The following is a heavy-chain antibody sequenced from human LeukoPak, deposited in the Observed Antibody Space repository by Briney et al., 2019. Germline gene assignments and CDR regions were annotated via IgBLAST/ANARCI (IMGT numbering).Heavy chain of an antibody. CDR2: ISGSGGST. Sequence: GGSLRLSCAASGFTFSSYAMSWVRQAPGKGLEWVSAISGSGGSTYYADSVKGRFTISRDNSKNTLYLQTNSLRAEDTAVYYCAKSFSGWYYYMDVWGKWTTVTVFS. J-gene: IGHJ6*03. D-gene: IGHD6-19*01. CDR3: AKSFSGWYYYMDV. V-gene: IGHV3-23*01. CDR1: GFTFSSYA.